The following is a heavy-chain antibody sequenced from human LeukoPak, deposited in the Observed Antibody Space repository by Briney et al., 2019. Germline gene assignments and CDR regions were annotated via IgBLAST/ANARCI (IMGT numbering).Heavy chain of an antibody. J-gene: IGHJ6*03. CDR3: ARGQAGGYYYYMDV. D-gene: IGHD3-10*01. Sequence: ASVKVSSKASGYTFTSYDINWVRQATGQGLEWMGWMNPNSGNTGYAQKFQGRVTMTRNTSISTAYMELSSLRSEDTAVYYCARGQAGGYYYYMDVWGKGTTVTVSS. CDR2: MNPNSGNT. CDR1: GYTFTSYD. V-gene: IGHV1-8*01.